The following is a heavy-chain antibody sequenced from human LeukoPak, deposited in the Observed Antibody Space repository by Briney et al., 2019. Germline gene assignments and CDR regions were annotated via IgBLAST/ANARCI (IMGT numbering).Heavy chain of an antibody. CDR2: ISYDGSTK. D-gene: IGHD3-22*01. CDR3: ARGNYDGKGY. Sequence: GGSLRLFCTASGFTFSTYGMHWVRQAPGKGLEWVTLISYDGSTKYYSDSVKGRFTLSRDNSKNTLSLQMNSLGVEDTAVYYCARGNYDGKGYWGQGTLVTVSS. V-gene: IGHV3-30*03. J-gene: IGHJ4*02. CDR1: GFTFSTYG.